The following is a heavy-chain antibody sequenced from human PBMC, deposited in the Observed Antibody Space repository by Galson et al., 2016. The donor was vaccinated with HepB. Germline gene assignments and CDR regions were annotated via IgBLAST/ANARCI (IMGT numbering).Heavy chain of an antibody. Sequence: SVKVSCKASGGTFSNFAISWLRQAPGQGLEWMGGIIPLFGATNYAQQFKGRVTITADKSTNTVYMDLSSLRSEDTAVYYGATVGGITRVGGVMPGWFDPWGQGTLVTVSS. CDR3: ATVGGITRVGGVMPGWFDP. D-gene: IGHD3-10*01. CDR1: GGTFSNFA. J-gene: IGHJ5*02. CDR2: IIPLFGAT. V-gene: IGHV1-69*06.